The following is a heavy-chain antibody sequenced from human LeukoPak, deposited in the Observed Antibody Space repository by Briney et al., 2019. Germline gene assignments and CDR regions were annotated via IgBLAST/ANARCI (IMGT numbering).Heavy chain of an antibody. CDR3: ARRGGSYYYNWFDP. CDR2: ISSSSSYI. V-gene: IGHV3-21*01. Sequence: GGSLRLSCAASGFTFSSYSMNWVRQAPGKGLEWVSSISSSSSYIYYADSVKGRFTISRDNAKNSLYLQMNSLRAEDTAVYYCARRGGSYYYNWFDPWGQGTLVTVSS. J-gene: IGHJ5*02. D-gene: IGHD1-26*01. CDR1: GFTFSSYS.